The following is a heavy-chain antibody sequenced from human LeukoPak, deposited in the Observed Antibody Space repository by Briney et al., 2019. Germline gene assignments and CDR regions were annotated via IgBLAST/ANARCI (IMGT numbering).Heavy chain of an antibody. CDR1: GFTFSNYA. D-gene: IGHD2-15*01. V-gene: IGHV3-23*01. Sequence: GGSLRLSCAASGFTFSNYAMSWVRQAPGKGLEWVSVISGSGGSTYYADSVKGRFTISRDNSKNTLYLQMNSLGAEDTAVYYCAKTVYCSGGSCFYFYGMDVWGQGTTVTVSS. J-gene: IGHJ6*02. CDR2: ISGSGGST. CDR3: AKTVYCSGGSCFYFYGMDV.